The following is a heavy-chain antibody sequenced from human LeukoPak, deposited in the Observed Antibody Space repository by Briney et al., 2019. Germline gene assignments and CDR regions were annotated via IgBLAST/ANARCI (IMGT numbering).Heavy chain of an antibody. CDR3: AKDLGGQQPH. D-gene: IGHD6-13*01. Sequence: SSYYWGWIRQAPGKGLEWVSGITGSGSTYYADSVKGRFTISRDNSKNTLFLQMNSLRAEDTAIYYCAKDLGGQQPHWGQGTLVTVSS. CDR2: ITGSGST. J-gene: IGHJ4*02. V-gene: IGHV3-23*01. CDR1: SSYY.